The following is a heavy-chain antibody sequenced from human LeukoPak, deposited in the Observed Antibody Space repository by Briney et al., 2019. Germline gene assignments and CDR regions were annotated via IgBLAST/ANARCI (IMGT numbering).Heavy chain of an antibody. V-gene: IGHV3-66*02. D-gene: IGHD3-10*01. Sequence: GGSVRLLCTLSGFPINVTYVTWIRQAPGKRLEWVSIIFVGGGKFYADSVKGRFRMSRDNSKNPVYLKMNNLTGGERGCYYWARGVPQACIDHWGQGTLVTASS. CDR1: GFPINVTY. CDR2: IFVGGGK. CDR3: ARGVPQACIDH. J-gene: IGHJ4*02.